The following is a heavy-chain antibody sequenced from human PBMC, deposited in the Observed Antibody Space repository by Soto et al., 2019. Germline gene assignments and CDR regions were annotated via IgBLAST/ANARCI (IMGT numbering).Heavy chain of an antibody. CDR3: ARDPSTINKLIGVWFDP. V-gene: IGHV1-69*13. J-gene: IGHJ5*02. D-gene: IGHD4-4*01. Sequence: ASVKVSCKASGDTFGRFTINWVRQAPGQGLEWMGGIKPISDITNYAQRFQGRVTFTADASTSTVYLELSSLRSEDTAMYYCARDPSTINKLIGVWFDPWGQGTLVTVS. CDR2: IKPISDIT. CDR1: GDTFGRFT.